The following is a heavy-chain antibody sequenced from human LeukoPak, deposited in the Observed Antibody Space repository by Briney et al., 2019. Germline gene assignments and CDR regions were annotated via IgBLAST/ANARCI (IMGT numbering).Heavy chain of an antibody. CDR1: GGSISPYY. CDR2: LYYSGST. D-gene: IGHD2-15*01. V-gene: IGHV4-59*08. CDR3: ARHVKRVVVATSAFDI. J-gene: IGHJ3*02. Sequence: KPSETLSLTCTVSGGSISPYYWSWIRQPPGKGLEWIGYLYYSGSTDYNPSLKSRLTISVDTSKNQVSLKLSSVTAADTAVYYCARHVKRVVVATSAFDIWGQGAVVIV.